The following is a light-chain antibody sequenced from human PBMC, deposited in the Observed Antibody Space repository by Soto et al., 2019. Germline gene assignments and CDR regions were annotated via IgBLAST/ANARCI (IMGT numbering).Light chain of an antibody. V-gene: IGKV1-17*03. CDR1: QGISTY. CDR2: GAS. J-gene: IGKJ4*01. CDR3: LQHDGYPLT. Sequence: DIQMTQSPSVLSASVGDRVTITCRASQGISTYLAWFQQKPGKVPQRLIYGASSLQSGVPSRFSGSGSGTEFTLTISSLQPEDFAMYYCLQHDGYPLTFGGGTKVDIK.